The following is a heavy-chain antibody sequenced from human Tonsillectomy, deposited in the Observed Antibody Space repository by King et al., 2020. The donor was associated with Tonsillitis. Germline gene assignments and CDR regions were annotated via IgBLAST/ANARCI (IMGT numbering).Heavy chain of an antibody. J-gene: IGHJ6*02. Sequence: VQLVESGGGLVKPGGSLRLSCAASGFSFSTYSMNWVRQAPGKGLEWVSSIITSSSYIYYADSVKGRFMISRDNAENSLYLQMNSLRADDTAVYYCARDLFGQQLVFGYYGMDVWGQGTTVTVSS. CDR3: ARDLFGQQLVFGYYGMDV. V-gene: IGHV3-21*01. CDR1: GFSFSTYS. D-gene: IGHD6-13*01. CDR2: IITSSSYI.